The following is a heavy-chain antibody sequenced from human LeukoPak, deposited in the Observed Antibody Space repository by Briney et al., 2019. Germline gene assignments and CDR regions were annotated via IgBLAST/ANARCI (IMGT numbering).Heavy chain of an antibody. Sequence: GGSLRLSCAASGFTFSSYGMHWVRQAPGKGLEWVAVIWYDGSNKYYADSVKGRFTISRDNSKNTLYLQMNSLRAEDTAVYYCARDGPNYDFWSGYYTRNWFDPWGQGTLVTVSS. CDR1: GFTFSSYG. CDR2: IWYDGSNK. D-gene: IGHD3-3*01. J-gene: IGHJ5*02. V-gene: IGHV3-33*01. CDR3: ARDGPNYDFWSGYYTRNWFDP.